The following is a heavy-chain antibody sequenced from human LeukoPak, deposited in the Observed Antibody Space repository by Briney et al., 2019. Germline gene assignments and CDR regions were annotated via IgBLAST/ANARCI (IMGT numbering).Heavy chain of an antibody. Sequence: SETLSLTCAVYGGSFSGYYWSWIRQPPGKGLEWIGEINHSGSTNYNPSLKSRVTISVDTSKNQFSLKLSSVTAADTAVYYCARAYIRGFWSGYSWFDPWGQGTLVTVSS. V-gene: IGHV4-34*01. J-gene: IGHJ5*02. CDR3: ARAYIRGFWSGYSWFDP. CDR1: GGSFSGYY. D-gene: IGHD3-3*01. CDR2: INHSGST.